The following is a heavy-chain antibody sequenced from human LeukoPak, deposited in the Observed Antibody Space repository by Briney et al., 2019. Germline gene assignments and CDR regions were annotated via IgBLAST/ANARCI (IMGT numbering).Heavy chain of an antibody. J-gene: IGHJ4*02. CDR2: IRDSGST. CDR3: ATMCGSGSC. Sequence: SQTLSLTCTVSGGSISGGGHYWSWIRQRPGQGLEWIGYIRDSGSTYSNPSLKSRVTMSVDTSGNQFSLNLNSVTAADTAVYYCATMCGSGSCWGQGTLVTVSS. V-gene: IGHV4-31*03. D-gene: IGHD3-10*01. CDR1: GGSISGGGHY.